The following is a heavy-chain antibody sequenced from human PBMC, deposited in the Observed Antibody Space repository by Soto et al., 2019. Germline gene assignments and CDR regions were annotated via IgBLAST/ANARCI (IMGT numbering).Heavy chain of an antibody. D-gene: IGHD2-2*01. CDR2: ISDASEYI. V-gene: IGHV3-21*01. CDR1: GFTFSNYG. J-gene: IGHJ4*02. CDR3: AXXXEGGSRL. Sequence: EVQLVESGGGLVKPGGSLRLSCVASGFTFSNYGMNWVRQAPGKGLEWVSSISDASEYIVYADSMKGRFTISRDNXXXXXXXXXNXXXXXXXXXXXXAXXXEGGSRLWGQGTLVTVSS.